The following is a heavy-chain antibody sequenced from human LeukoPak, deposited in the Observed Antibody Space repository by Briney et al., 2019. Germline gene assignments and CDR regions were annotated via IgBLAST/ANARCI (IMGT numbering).Heavy chain of an antibody. Sequence: ASVKVSCKASGYTFTSYGISWVRQAPGQGLEWMGWISAYNGNTNYAQKLQGRVTMTTDTSTSTAYMELRSLRSDDTAVYYCARGLPWYYDSSGYSPLDYWGQGTLVTVSS. CDR1: GYTFTSYG. CDR2: ISAYNGNT. D-gene: IGHD3-22*01. CDR3: ARGLPWYYDSSGYSPLDY. J-gene: IGHJ4*02. V-gene: IGHV1-18*01.